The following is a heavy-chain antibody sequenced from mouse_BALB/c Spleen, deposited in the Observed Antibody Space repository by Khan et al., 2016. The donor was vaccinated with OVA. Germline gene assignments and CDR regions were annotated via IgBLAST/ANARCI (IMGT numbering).Heavy chain of an antibody. CDR3: ARNYDYDEYLAY. J-gene: IGHJ3*01. CDR1: GFSLTTYG. V-gene: IGHV2-2*02. Sequence: QVQLKESGPGLVQPSQSLSITCTVSGFSLTTYGVHWVRQSPGKGLEWLGVIWSGGTTDYSAAFISRLSIIKDNSKSQVFFKMNSLQANDTAIYYCARNYDYDEYLAYWGQGTLVTVSA. CDR2: IWSGGTT. D-gene: IGHD2-4*01.